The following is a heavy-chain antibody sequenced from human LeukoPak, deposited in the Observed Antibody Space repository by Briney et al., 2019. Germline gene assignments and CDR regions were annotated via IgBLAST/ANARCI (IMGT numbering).Heavy chain of an antibody. CDR3: MSEWGGDY. Sequence: ASVKVSCKASGYTFNDYYMHWVRQAPGQGLEWMGWINPKSGGTDYAQQFQGRVTMTIDTSITTAYMELSRLRSDDTAVYYCMSEWGGDYWGQGTLVTVSS. V-gene: IGHV1-2*02. D-gene: IGHD3-16*01. CDR1: GYTFNDYY. CDR2: INPKSGGT. J-gene: IGHJ4*02.